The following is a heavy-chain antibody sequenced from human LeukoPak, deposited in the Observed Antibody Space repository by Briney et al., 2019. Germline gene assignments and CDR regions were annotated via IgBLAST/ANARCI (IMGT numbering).Heavy chain of an antibody. J-gene: IGHJ4*02. V-gene: IGHV3-23*01. D-gene: IGHD6-13*01. CDR1: GFTFSSYA. CDR3: GKDRSYSGSWYGDY. CDR2: ISGSGGST. Sequence: GGSLRLSCAASGFTFSSYAMSWVRQAPGKGLEWVSAISGSGGSTYYADSVEGRFTICRDNSKNTLYLQMNSLRAEDPAVYYCGKDRSYSGSWYGDYWGQGTLVTVSS.